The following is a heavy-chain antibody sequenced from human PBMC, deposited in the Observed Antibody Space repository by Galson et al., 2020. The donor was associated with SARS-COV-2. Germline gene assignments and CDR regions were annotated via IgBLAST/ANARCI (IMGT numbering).Heavy chain of an antibody. Sequence: SETLSLTCSVTGVSISNDYYWGWIRQSPEKGLVWIGSIFYRGTTYDNPSLKSRVTMSVDTSRNQVSLKMTSVGAADTGVYYCARHRQNGFNCDYFDYWGQGTLVVVSS. D-gene: IGHD2-21*01. CDR3: ARHRQNGFNCDYFDY. J-gene: IGHJ4*02. V-gene: IGHV4-39*01. CDR1: GVSISNDYY. CDR2: IFYRGTT.